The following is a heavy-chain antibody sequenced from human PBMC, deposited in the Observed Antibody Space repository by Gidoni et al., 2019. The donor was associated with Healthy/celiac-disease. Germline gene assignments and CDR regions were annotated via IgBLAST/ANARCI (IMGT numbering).Heavy chain of an antibody. V-gene: IGHV3-23*01. D-gene: IGHD1-26*01. CDR3: AKDFRGGWELLTYFDY. J-gene: IGHJ4*02. Sequence: EVQLLESGGGLVQHGGSLILSCAASGFTVRSYAMSWVRQAPGEGLGWFSGISGSGGSTYYADSVKGRFTISRDNSKNTLYLQMNSLRAEDTAVYYCAKDFRGGWELLTYFDYWGQGTLVTVSS. CDR1: GFTVRSYA. CDR2: ISGSGGST.